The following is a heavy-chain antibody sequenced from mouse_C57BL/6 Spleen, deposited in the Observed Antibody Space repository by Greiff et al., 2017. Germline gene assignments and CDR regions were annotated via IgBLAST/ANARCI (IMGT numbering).Heavy chain of an antibody. Sequence: EVKLVESGGGLVKPGGSLKLSCAASGFTFSDYGMHWVRQAPEKGLEWVAYISSGSSTIYYADTVKGRFTFSRDNAKNTLFLQMTSLRSEDTAMYYCARIYYYGSSPDYWGQGTTLTVSS. J-gene: IGHJ2*01. D-gene: IGHD1-1*01. CDR2: ISSGSSTI. V-gene: IGHV5-17*01. CDR1: GFTFSDYG. CDR3: ARIYYYGSSPDY.